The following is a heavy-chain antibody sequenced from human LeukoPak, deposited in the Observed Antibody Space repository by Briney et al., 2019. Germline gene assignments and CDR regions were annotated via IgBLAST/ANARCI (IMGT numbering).Heavy chain of an antibody. CDR3: AKDRIVGATGPSFDY. CDR2: ISGSGGST. Sequence: GGSLRLSCAASGFTFSSYAMSWARQAPGKGLEWVSAISGSGGSTYYADSVKGRFTISRDNSKNTLYLQMNSLRAEDTAVYYCAKDRIVGATGPSFDYWGQGTLVTVSS. CDR1: GFTFSSYA. J-gene: IGHJ4*02. D-gene: IGHD1-26*01. V-gene: IGHV3-23*01.